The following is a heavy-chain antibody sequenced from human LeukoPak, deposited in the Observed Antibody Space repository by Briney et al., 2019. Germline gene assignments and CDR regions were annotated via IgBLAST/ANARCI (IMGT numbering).Heavy chain of an antibody. D-gene: IGHD2-2*02. Sequence: GGSLRLSCAAYGFTFSSYGMQWVGQAQGKGMGWGAVISYDGSNKYYVDSVKGRFTISRDNSKTPLYLQMNSLRAEDTAVYYCAKDPGRFVVVPAAIDYWGQGTLVTVSS. V-gene: IGHV3-30*18. J-gene: IGHJ4*02. CDR3: AKDPGRFVVVPAAIDY. CDR2: ISYDGSNK. CDR1: GFTFSSYG.